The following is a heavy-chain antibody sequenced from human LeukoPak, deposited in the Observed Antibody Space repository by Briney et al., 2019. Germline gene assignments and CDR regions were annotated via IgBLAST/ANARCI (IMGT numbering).Heavy chain of an antibody. CDR3: ARDHGDSSGYTPSAYYYYGMDV. Sequence: SVKVSCKASGGTFSSYAISWVRQAPGQGLEWMGGIIPIFGTANYAQKFQGRITITADESTSTAYMELSSLRSEDTAVYYCARDHGDSSGYTPSAYYYYGMDVWGQGTTVTVSS. CDR1: GGTFSSYA. CDR2: IIPIFGTA. D-gene: IGHD3-22*01. V-gene: IGHV1-69*01. J-gene: IGHJ6*02.